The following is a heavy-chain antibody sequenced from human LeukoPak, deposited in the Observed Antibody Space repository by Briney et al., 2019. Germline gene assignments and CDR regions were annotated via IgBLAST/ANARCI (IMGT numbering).Heavy chain of an antibody. D-gene: IGHD6-19*01. V-gene: IGHV1-2*02. Sequence: ASVKVSCKASGYTFTGYYMHWVRQAPGQGPEWMGWINPNSGGTNYAQKFQGRVTMTRDTSISTVYMELSRLRSDDPAVYYCARPAVAGTLYNWFDPWGQGTLVTVSS. CDR1: GYTFTGYY. J-gene: IGHJ5*02. CDR3: ARPAVAGTLYNWFDP. CDR2: INPNSGGT.